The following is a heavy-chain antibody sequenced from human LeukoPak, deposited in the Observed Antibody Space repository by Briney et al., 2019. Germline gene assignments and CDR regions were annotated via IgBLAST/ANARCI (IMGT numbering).Heavy chain of an antibody. CDR2: ISSSSSYI. CDR1: GFTFSSYS. J-gene: IGHJ4*02. V-gene: IGHV3-21*01. D-gene: IGHD6-19*01. Sequence: GGSLRLSCAASGFTFSSYSMNWVRQAPGKGLEWVSSISSSSSYIYYADSVKGRFTISRDNAKNSLYLRMNSLRAEDTAVYYCARDQFAAVAANYWGQGTLVTVSS. CDR3: ARDQFAAVAANY.